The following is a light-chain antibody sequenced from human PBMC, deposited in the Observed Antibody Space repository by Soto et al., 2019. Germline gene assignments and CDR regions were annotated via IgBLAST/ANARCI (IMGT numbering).Light chain of an antibody. J-gene: IGLJ1*01. V-gene: IGLV2-23*02. Sequence: QSALTQPASVSGSPGQSITISCSGTSSDIGSYNLVSWYQQHPGNAPKLMIYEVSKRPSGVSDRFSGSKSGNTASLTISGLQAEDETDYYCCSYAGTSAIVVFGTGTKLTVL. CDR2: EVS. CDR1: SSDIGSYNL. CDR3: CSYAGTSAIVV.